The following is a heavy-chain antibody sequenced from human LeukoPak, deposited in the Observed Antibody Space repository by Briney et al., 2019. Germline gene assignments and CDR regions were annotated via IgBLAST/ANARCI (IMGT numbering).Heavy chain of an antibody. Sequence: GSLRLSCAASGFAFSSYTMNWVRQAPGKGLEWVSFISTSSSYIYYADSVKGRFTISRDNAKNSLYLQMNSLRAEDTAVYYCARESDFNGNFDAFDIWGQGTVVTVSS. D-gene: IGHD4-23*01. CDR1: GFAFSSYT. V-gene: IGHV3-21*01. CDR3: ARESDFNGNFDAFDI. CDR2: ISTSSSYI. J-gene: IGHJ3*02.